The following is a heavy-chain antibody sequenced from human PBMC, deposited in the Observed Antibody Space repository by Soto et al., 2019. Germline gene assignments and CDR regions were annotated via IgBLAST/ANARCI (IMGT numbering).Heavy chain of an antibody. V-gene: IGHV1-18*01. CDR2: ISAYNGNT. CDR1: GYTFTSYG. J-gene: IGHJ4*02. D-gene: IGHD3-22*01. Sequence: ASVKVSCKASGYTFTSYGISWVRQAPGQGLEWMGWISAYNGNTNYAQKLQGRVTMTTDTSTSTAYMELRSLRSDDTAVYYCARAGTYYYDSSGYYLSDYWGQGTLVTVS. CDR3: ARAGTYYYDSSGYYLSDY.